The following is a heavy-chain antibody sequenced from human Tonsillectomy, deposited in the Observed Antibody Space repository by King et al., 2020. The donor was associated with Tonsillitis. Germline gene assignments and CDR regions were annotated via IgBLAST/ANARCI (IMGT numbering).Heavy chain of an antibody. CDR1: GFTFSNNA. Sequence: VQLVESGGGVVEPGRSLRLSCAASGFTFSNNAMHWVRQAPGKGLEWVAVMSYDGSKKYYADSVKGRFTISRDNSKNTLYLQMNRLRGEDTAVYYCAREGPFGGPLYSENYGWSRYYFDCWGQGTLVTVSS. CDR2: MSYDGSKK. J-gene: IGHJ4*02. V-gene: IGHV3-30-3*01. D-gene: IGHD1-26*01. CDR3: AREGPFGGPLYSENYGWSRYYFDC.